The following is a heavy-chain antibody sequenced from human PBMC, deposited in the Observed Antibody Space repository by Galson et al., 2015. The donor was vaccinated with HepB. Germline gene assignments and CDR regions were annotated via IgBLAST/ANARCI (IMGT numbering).Heavy chain of an antibody. V-gene: IGHV3-33*08. J-gene: IGHJ3*02. CDR1: GFTFSSYG. CDR3: ARDFVVVTAISARAFDI. Sequence: SLRLSCAASGFTFSSYGMHWVRQAPGKGLEWVAVIWYDGSNKYYADSVKGRFTISRDNSKNTLYLQMNSLRAEETAVYYCARDFVVVTAISARAFDIWGQGTMVTVSS. CDR2: IWYDGSNK. D-gene: IGHD2-21*02.